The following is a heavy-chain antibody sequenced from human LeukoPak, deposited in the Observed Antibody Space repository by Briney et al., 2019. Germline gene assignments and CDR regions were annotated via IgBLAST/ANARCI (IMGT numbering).Heavy chain of an antibody. CDR1: GGSISSSSYY. Sequence: SETLSLTCTVSGGSISSSSYYWGWVRQPPGKGRGWRGSIYYSGSTYDHPSLKRGAFISADTTNKQFSLLRSSATAAATAVYYCARHGYCSSTSCYRPYGNWFDRWGQGTLVTVP. D-gene: IGHD2-2*03. V-gene: IGHV4-39*01. J-gene: IGHJ5*02. CDR3: ARHGYCSSTSCYRPYGNWFDR. CDR2: IYYSGST.